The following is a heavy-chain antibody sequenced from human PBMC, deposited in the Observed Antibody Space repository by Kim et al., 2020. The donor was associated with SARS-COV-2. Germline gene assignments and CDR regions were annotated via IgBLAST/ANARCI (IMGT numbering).Heavy chain of an antibody. D-gene: IGHD3-10*01. CDR1: GYTFTNYY. CDR2: INPNSGGT. Sequence: ASVKVSCKAAGYTFTNYYMHWVRQAPGQGLEWMGWINPNSGGTNHAQKFQGRVTMTRDTSISTAYMELSSLNSDDTAVYYCARAELRSSADESYYYYGMDVWGQGTTVTVSS. V-gene: IGHV1-2*02. J-gene: IGHJ6*02. CDR3: ARAELRSSADESYYYYGMDV.